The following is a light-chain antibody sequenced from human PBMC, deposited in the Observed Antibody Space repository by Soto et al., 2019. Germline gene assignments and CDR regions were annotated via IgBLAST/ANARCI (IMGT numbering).Light chain of an antibody. J-gene: IGKJ5*01. V-gene: IGKV3-15*01. CDR2: GPS. Sequence: EIVMTQSPATLSVSPGERATLSCRASQRVTTNVAWYQQKPGQAPRLLIYGPSTRATGIPARFSGSGSGTEFTLTISSLESEDFGVYYCHQYNNWPITFGQGTRLDLK. CDR3: HQYNNWPIT. CDR1: QRVTTN.